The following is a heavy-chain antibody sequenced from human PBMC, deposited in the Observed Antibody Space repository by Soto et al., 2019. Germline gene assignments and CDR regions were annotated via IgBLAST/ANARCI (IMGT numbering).Heavy chain of an antibody. CDR3: ARSLIVVVVAATTNWFDP. Sequence: PSETLSLTCAVSGYSISSGYYWGWIRQPPGKGLEWIGSIYHSGSTYYNPSLKSRVTISVDTSKNQFSLKLSSVTAADTAVYYCARSLIVVVVAATTNWFDPWGQGTLVTVSS. V-gene: IGHV4-38-2*01. CDR2: IYHSGST. J-gene: IGHJ5*02. D-gene: IGHD2-15*01. CDR1: GYSISSGYY.